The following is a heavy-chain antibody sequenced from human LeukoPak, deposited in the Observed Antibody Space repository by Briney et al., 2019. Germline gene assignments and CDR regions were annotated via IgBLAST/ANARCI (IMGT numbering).Heavy chain of an antibody. CDR1: GFTFSSYS. V-gene: IGHV3-21*01. CDR2: ISSSSSYI. Sequence: GGSLRLSCAASGFTFSSYSMNWVRQAPGKGLERVSSISSSSSYIYYADSVKGRFTISRDNAKNSLYLQMNSLRAEDTAVYYCAREDHSSGWYWGAFDYWGQGTLVTVSS. J-gene: IGHJ4*02. CDR3: AREDHSSGWYWGAFDY. D-gene: IGHD6-19*01.